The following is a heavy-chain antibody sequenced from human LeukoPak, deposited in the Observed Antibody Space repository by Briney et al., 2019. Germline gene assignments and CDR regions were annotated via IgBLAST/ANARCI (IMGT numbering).Heavy chain of an antibody. V-gene: IGHV3-33*01. Sequence: GRSLRLSCATSGFTFGIYGMHWVRQAPGKGLEWVASIWINGRDETYVDSVKGRFTNSRDNSTLFLQMNSLRPEDTAIYFCARGKGSGRFGYFYYGVDVWGQGTTVTVSS. CDR1: GFTFGIYG. J-gene: IGHJ6*02. D-gene: IGHD3-10*01. CDR3: ARGKGSGRFGYFYYGVDV. CDR2: IWINGRDE.